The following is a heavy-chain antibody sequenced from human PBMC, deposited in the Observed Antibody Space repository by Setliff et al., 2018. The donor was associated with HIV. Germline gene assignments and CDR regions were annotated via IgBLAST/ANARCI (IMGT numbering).Heavy chain of an antibody. D-gene: IGHD2-2*01. CDR3: AKDIIPAGLFHDL. V-gene: IGHV3-23*01. CDR1: GFTFSTYA. CDR2: ISAGGGST. J-gene: IGHJ5*02. Sequence: QSGGSLRLSCAASGFTFSTYAMSWVRQAPGKGLAWVSAISAGGGSTYYADSVKGRFTISRDNAKNSLYLQMNSLRAEDTALYYCAKDIIPAGLFHDLWGQGTLVTVSS.